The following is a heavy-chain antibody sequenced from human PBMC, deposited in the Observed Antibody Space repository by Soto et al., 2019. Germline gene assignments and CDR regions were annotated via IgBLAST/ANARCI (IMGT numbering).Heavy chain of an antibody. Sequence: QVQLVQSGAEVKNPGASVKVSCKASGYTFTSYGIGWVRQAPGQGLEWMGWINAYNGDTNYAQKVQARVTRTTDTSTSTAYMEVRSLRSDDTAVYYCAREVAAAGGEYDYWGQGTLVTVSS. CDR3: AREVAAAGGEYDY. V-gene: IGHV1-18*01. D-gene: IGHD6-13*01. CDR1: GYTFTSYG. J-gene: IGHJ4*02. CDR2: INAYNGDT.